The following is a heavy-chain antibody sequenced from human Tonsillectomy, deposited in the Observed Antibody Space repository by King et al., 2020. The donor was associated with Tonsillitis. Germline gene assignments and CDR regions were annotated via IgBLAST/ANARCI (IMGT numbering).Heavy chain of an antibody. D-gene: IGHD2/OR15-2a*01. V-gene: IGHV5-51*03. CDR3: ARGNTNMSP. CDR2: IYPGDFVT. J-gene: IGHJ5*02. CDR1: GYTFTRYW. Sequence: QLVQSGAEVKKPGESLKISCKSSGYTFTRYWIAWVRQMPGKGLEWVGIIYPGDFVTRYSPSFEGQVTISADKSISTAYLQWSSLKASDSAMYFCARGNTNMSPWGQGTLVTVSS.